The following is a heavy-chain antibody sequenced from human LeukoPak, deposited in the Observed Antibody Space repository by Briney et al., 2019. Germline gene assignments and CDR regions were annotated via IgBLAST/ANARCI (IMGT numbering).Heavy chain of an antibody. V-gene: IGHV3-64*01. CDR3: ARDPGVATAMYYYYFMDV. Sequence: PGGSLRLSSAASGFTFSSYAMHWVRQAPGKGLEYVSAISSNGGSTYYANSVKDRFTISRDNSKNTLYLQMGSLRADDMAVYYCARDPGVATAMYYYYFMDVCGKGTTVTVSS. J-gene: IGHJ6*03. CDR1: GFTFSSYA. D-gene: IGHD2-2*01. CDR2: ISSNGGST.